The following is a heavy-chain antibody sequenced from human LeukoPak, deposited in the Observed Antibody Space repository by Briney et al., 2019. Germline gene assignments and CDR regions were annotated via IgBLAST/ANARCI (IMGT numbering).Heavy chain of an antibody. CDR1: GGSISSGDYY. V-gene: IGHV4-30-4*01. J-gene: IGHJ4*02. D-gene: IGHD3-22*01. Sequence: SETLSLTCTVSGGSISSGDYYWSWIRQPPGKGLEWIGYIYYSGSTYYNPSLKSRVTISVHTSKNQFSLKLSSVTAADTAVYYCARVYYDTSGYNFDYWGQGILVTVSS. CDR3: ARVYYDTSGYNFDY. CDR2: IYYSGST.